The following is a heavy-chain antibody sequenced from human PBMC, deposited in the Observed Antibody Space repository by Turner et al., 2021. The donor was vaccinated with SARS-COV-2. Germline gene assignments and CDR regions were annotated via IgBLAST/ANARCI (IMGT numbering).Heavy chain of an antibody. J-gene: IGHJ4*02. D-gene: IGHD6-19*01. CDR1: GDSISSYY. Sequence: QVQLQESGPGLVKPSETLSLTCTVSGDSISSYYWSWIRQPPGKGLEWIGYIYYSGSTNYNPSLKSRVTISVDTSKNKFSLKLSSVTAADTAVYYCARQSSGWYLPYFDYWGQGTLVTVSS. V-gene: IGHV4-59*08. CDR2: IYYSGST. CDR3: ARQSSGWYLPYFDY.